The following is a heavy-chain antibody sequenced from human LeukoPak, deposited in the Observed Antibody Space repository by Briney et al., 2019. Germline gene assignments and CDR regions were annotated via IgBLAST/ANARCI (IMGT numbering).Heavy chain of an antibody. CDR2: ISYDGSNK. V-gene: IGHV3-30*07. D-gene: IGHD6-19*01. J-gene: IGHJ4*02. CDR1: GFTFSSYA. CDR3: AREGEQWLAYYFDY. Sequence: GGSLRLSCAASGFTFSSYAMHWVRQAPGKGLEWVAVISYDGSNKYYADSVKGRFTISRDNTKNSLYLQMNSLRAEDTAVYYCAREGEQWLAYYFDYWGQGTLVTVSS.